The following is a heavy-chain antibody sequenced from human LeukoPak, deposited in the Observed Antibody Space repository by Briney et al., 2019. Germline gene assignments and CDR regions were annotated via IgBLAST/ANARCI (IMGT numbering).Heavy chain of an antibody. V-gene: IGHV1-8*01. CDR2: MNPKSANT. CDR1: GYTFTSYD. D-gene: IGHD6-13*01. CDR3: ARGPPESRSSDY. Sequence: ASVKVSCKASGYTFTSYDINWVRQAPGQGLERMGGMNPKSANTGYAQKLQGRVTMTRNTSISKAYMEVPSLRSEATAVYYCARGPPESRSSDYWGQGTLVTVSS. J-gene: IGHJ4*02.